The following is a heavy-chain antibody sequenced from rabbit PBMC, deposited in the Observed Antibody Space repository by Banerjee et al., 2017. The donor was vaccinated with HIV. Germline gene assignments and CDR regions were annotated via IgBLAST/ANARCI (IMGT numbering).Heavy chain of an antibody. CDR3: ARDRDGDAGYGSLAL. CDR1: GFDFSSNA. Sequence: QEQLVESGGGLVQPGASLTLTCTASGFDFSSNAMCWVRQAPGKGLEWIACIDVGSSGRTWYASWAKGRFTISKTSSTTVTLQMTSLTVADTATYFCARDRDGDAGYGSLALWGPGTLVTV. J-gene: IGHJ4*01. V-gene: IGHV1S45*01. CDR2: IDVGSSGRT. D-gene: IGHD7-1*01.